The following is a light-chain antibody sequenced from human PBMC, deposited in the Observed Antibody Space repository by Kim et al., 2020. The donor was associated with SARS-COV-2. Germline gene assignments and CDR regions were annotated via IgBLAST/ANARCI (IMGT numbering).Light chain of an antibody. J-gene: IGKJ1*01. V-gene: IGKV1-8*01. CDR2: AAS. CDR3: QQYYSYPRT. Sequence: ASTGDRVTITCRASQGISSYLAWYQQNPGNAPKLLIYAASTLQSGVPSRFSGSGSGTDFTLTISCLQSEDFATYYCQQYYSYPRTFGQGTKVDIK. CDR1: QGISSY.